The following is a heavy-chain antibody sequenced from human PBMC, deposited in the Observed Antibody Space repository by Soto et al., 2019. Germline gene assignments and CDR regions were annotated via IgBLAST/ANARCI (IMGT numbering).Heavy chain of an antibody. Sequence: QVQLQESGPGLVKPSETLSLTCTVSGGSINSYYWSWIRQPPGRGLECIGYILYNGDTKYNPSLNSRVTISVDTSKNQFSLRLTSATAADTAVYYCARDIGYYYDSSGSLAFDIWGQGTMVTVSS. CDR1: GGSINSYY. CDR3: ARDIGYYYDSSGSLAFDI. CDR2: ILYNGDT. J-gene: IGHJ3*02. D-gene: IGHD3-22*01. V-gene: IGHV4-59*01.